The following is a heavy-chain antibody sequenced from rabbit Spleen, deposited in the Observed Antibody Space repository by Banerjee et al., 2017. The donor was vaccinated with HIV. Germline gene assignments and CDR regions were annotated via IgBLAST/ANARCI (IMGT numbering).Heavy chain of an antibody. J-gene: IGHJ6*01. V-gene: IGHV1S45*01. CDR2: IAGSSSGFT. CDR3: ARDIGSSFSSYGMDL. D-gene: IGHD8-1*01. CDR1: GFSFSDTDV. Sequence: QEQLEESGGGLVKPEGSLTLTCKASGFSFSDTDVMCWVRQAPGKGLEWISCIAGSSSGFTYSATWAKGRFTCSKTSSTTVTLQMTSLTVADTAAYFCARDIGSSFSSYGMDLWGQGTLVTVS.